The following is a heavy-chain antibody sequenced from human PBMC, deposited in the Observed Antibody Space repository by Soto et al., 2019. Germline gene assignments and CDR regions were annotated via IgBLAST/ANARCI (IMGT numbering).Heavy chain of an antibody. V-gene: IGHV3-33*01. CDR2: IWYDGRKE. CDR1: GFTFSTYG. CDR3: ARDRWIVSTITSFDY. Sequence: QVQLVESGGGVVQPGRSLRLSCSASGFTFSTYGMHWVRQAPGKGLEWVALIWYDGRKEDYADSVKGRFTISRDNSKNTLYMQMNSLRAEDTAVYYCARDRWIVSTITSFDYWGQGTLFTVSS. J-gene: IGHJ4*02. D-gene: IGHD5-12*01.